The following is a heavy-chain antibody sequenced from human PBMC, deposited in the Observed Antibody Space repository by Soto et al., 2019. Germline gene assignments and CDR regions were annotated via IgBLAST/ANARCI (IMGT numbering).Heavy chain of an antibody. V-gene: IGHV1-69*01. CDR3: ARDGSGSYWGYYYYGMDV. J-gene: IGHJ6*02. CDR2: IIPIFGTA. Sequence: QVQLVQSGAEVKKPGSSVKVSCKASGGTFSSYAISWVRQAPGQGLEWMGGIIPIFGTANYALKFQGRVTITADESTSTAYMELSSLRSEDTAVYYCARDGSGSYWGYYYYGMDVWGQGTTVTVSS. D-gene: IGHD1-26*01. CDR1: GGTFSSYA.